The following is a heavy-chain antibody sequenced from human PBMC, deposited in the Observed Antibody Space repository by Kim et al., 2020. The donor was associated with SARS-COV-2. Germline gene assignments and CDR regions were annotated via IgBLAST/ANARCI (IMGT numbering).Heavy chain of an antibody. Sequence: AQKFQGRVTMTEDTSTDTAYMELSSLRSEDTAVYYCATDQLGWELLPLSIWGQGTLVTVSS. CDR3: ATDQLGWELLPLSI. J-gene: IGHJ4*02. D-gene: IGHD1-26*01. V-gene: IGHV1-24*01.